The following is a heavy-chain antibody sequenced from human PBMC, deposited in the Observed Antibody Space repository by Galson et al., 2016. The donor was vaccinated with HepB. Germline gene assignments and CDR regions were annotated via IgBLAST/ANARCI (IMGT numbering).Heavy chain of an antibody. D-gene: IGHD6-19*01. CDR3: ARYGDEAGWNFHQ. CDR1: GFTFSRFW. Sequence: SLRLSCAASGFTFSRFWMNWVRQAPGKGLEWVASIKEDGSKAFYADSVKGRFTISRDNVENSLSPQMNSLRAEDTAVFYCARYGDEAGWNFHQWGQGTLVTVSS. CDR2: IKEDGSKA. V-gene: IGHV3-7*03. J-gene: IGHJ1*01.